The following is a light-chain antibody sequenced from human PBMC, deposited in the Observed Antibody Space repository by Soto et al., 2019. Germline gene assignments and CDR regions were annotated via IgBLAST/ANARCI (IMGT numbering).Light chain of an antibody. Sequence: AIRMTQYPSSFSAYTGDRVPITCRATQGVSSYLAWYQQKPGKAPKLLIYAASTWQTGVPSRFSGSGSVTDFTLTISCLQAEDFATYYCQADDSYPLTFGQGTKVAIK. CDR2: AAS. CDR3: QADDSYPLT. J-gene: IGKJ1*01. CDR1: QGVSSY. V-gene: IGKV1-8*01.